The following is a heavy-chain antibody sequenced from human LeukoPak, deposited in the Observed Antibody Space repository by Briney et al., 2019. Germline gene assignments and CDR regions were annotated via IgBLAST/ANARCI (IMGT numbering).Heavy chain of an antibody. CDR1: GSTFSSYA. V-gene: IGHV3-23*01. Sequence: GGSLRLSCAASGSTFSSYAMSWVRQAPGKGLEWVSAISGSGGSTYYADSVKGRFTISRDNSKNTLYLQMNSLRAEDTAVYYCAKDLRGYCSGGSCYQYYFDYWGQGTLVTVSS. J-gene: IGHJ4*02. CDR3: AKDLRGYCSGGSCYQYYFDY. CDR2: ISGSGGST. D-gene: IGHD2-15*01.